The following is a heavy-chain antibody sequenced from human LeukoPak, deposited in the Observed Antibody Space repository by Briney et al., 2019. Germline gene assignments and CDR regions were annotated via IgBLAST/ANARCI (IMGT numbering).Heavy chain of an antibody. V-gene: IGHV3-74*01. CDR3: ARVREVTTIPYFQH. Sequence: PGGSLRLSCAASGFSFSSYWMHWVRQAPGKGLVWVSRIDSDGSSTSYADSVKGRFTISRDNAKNTLYLQMNSLRAEDTAVYYCARVREVTTIPYFQHWGQGTLVTVSS. D-gene: IGHD2-21*02. CDR1: GFSFSSYW. J-gene: IGHJ1*01. CDR2: IDSDGSST.